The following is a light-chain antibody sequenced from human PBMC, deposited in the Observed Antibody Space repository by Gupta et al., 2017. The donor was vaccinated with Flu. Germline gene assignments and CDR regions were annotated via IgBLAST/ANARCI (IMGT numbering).Light chain of an antibody. Sequence: HVLTQPPSVSVSPGETARITCSGEALSTQYTYWYQQKSGRAPVRLIYKDTERPSGIPERFSGSSSGSTVTLTISGVQTEDEADYYCQSMDTTGSYRVFGGGTKLAVL. V-gene: IGLV3-25*03. CDR3: QSMDTTGSYRV. CDR2: KDT. J-gene: IGLJ2*01. CDR1: ALSTQY.